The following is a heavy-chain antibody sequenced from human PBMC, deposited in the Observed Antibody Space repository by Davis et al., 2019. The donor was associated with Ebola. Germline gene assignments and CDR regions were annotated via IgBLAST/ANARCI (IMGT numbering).Heavy chain of an antibody. D-gene: IGHD6-6*01. J-gene: IGHJ5*02. V-gene: IGHV1-18*01. CDR2: TSTYNGNT. Sequence: ASVKVSCKASGYTFTSYGISWVRQAPGQGLEWMGWTSTYNGNTNYAQKFQGRVTITADKSTSTAYMELRSLRYDDTAVYYCARDAEQLVLKGWFDPWGQGTLVTVSS. CDR1: GYTFTSYG. CDR3: ARDAEQLVLKGWFDP.